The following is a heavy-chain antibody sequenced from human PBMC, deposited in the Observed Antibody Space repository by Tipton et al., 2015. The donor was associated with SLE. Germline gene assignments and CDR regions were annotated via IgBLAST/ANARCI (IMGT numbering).Heavy chain of an antibody. CDR1: GGSISTSSDY. Sequence: TLSLTCTVSGGSISTSSDYWAWIRQPPGKGLEWIGSIYYSGNSFYNPSLESRVTISVDTSENQFSLRLTSVTAADTAVYYCAREDLQAYWGQGTLVTVSS. V-gene: IGHV4-39*07. CDR3: AREDLQAY. J-gene: IGHJ1*01. CDR2: IYYSGNS.